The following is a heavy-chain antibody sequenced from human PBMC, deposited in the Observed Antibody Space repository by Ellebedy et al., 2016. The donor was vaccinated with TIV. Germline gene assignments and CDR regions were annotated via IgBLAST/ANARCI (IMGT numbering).Heavy chain of an antibody. CDR1: GYTFTSYD. D-gene: IGHD5-18*01. V-gene: IGHV1-8*01. J-gene: IGHJ6*02. CDR2: MNPNSGNT. CDR3: ARDRDAAMASFHYYGMDV. Sequence: AASVKVSCKASGYTFTSYDINWVRQATGQGLEWMGWMNPNSGNTGYAQKFQGRVTMTRNTSISTAYMELRSLRSDDTAVYYCARDRDAAMASFHYYGMDVWGQGTTVTVSS.